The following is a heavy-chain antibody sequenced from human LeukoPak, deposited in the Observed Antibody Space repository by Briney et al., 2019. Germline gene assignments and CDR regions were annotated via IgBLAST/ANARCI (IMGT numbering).Heavy chain of an antibody. D-gene: IGHD2-15*01. CDR3: ASTFPYCSDGSCAL. CDR1: GLTFSSYW. CDR2: INQDGNRE. Sequence: GGSLSLSCAASGLTFSSYWMSWAHQPPEKGLEWVANINQDGNRENYLESVKGRFSISRDNAKNSLFLKMHSLRAEDTAVYYCASTFPYCSDGSCALGGQGTLVTVSS. V-gene: IGHV3-7*01. J-gene: IGHJ4*02.